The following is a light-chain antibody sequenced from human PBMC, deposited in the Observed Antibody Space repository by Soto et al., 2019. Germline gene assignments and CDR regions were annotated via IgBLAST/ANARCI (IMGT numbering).Light chain of an antibody. CDR2: DVS. CDR1: SSDVGDNNY. V-gene: IGLV2-14*01. Sequence: QSALTQPASVSGSPGQSITISCTGTSSDVGDNNYVSWYQQHPGKAPKLMIYDVSNRPSGVSNRFSGSKSGNTASLTISGLQAEDEADYYCSSYTRSSVYVFGTGTKVTVL. CDR3: SSYTRSSVYV. J-gene: IGLJ1*01.